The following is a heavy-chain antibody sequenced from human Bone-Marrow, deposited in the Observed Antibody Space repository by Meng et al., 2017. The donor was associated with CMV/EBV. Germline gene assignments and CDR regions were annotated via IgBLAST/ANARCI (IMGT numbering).Heavy chain of an antibody. V-gene: IGHV4-59*12. J-gene: IGHJ4*02. CDR2: IYYSGST. CDR1: GDSISSYY. CDR3: ARVGAGWLQFFDY. Sequence: SETLSLTCTVSGDSISSYYWSWIRQPPGKGLEWIGYIYYSGSTNYNPSLKSRVTISVDTSKNQFSLKLNSVTAADTAVYYCARVGAGWLQFFDYWGQGTLVTVSS. D-gene: IGHD5-24*01.